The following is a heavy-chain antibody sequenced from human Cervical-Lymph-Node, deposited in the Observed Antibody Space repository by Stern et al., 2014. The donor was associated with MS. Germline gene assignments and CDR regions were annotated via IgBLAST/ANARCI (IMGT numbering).Heavy chain of an antibody. CDR2: IDFSGRT. Sequence: QVQLQQWGPGVVKPSETLSLTCSVSGGSISSSPYYWGWIRQPPGKGLEYIGSIDFSGRTHYNPSLTSRVTVSVDTSTNQFSLKLSSVTAADTAVYYCARHESYYDILTGYFNPYWFDPWGQGMLVTVSS. CDR3: ARHESYYDILTGYFNPYWFDP. J-gene: IGHJ5*02. V-gene: IGHV4-39*01. CDR1: GGSISSSPYY. D-gene: IGHD3-9*01.